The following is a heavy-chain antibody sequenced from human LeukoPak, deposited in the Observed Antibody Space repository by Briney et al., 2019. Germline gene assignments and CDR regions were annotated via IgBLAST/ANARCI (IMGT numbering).Heavy chain of an antibody. CDR1: GFTFSSYA. Sequence: GGSLRLSCAASGFTFSSYAMSWVRQAPGKGLEWGSAISGSGGSTYYADSVKGRFTISRENSKNTLYLQMNSLRAEDAAVYYCAKASTYYYGSGSYYYVYWGQGTLVTVSS. D-gene: IGHD3-10*01. CDR3: AKASTYYYGSGSYYYVY. CDR2: ISGSGGST. V-gene: IGHV3-23*01. J-gene: IGHJ4*02.